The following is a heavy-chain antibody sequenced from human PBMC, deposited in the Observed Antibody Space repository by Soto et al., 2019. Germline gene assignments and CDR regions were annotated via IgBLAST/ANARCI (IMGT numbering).Heavy chain of an antibody. CDR2: IDDTNIA. V-gene: IGHV3-23*05. J-gene: IGHJ4*02. CDR1: GFTFRTDA. Sequence: GGSLRLSCAVSGFTFRTDAMYWIRQAPGKGLEWVSAIDDTNIAYYADSVKGRFIITRDNSRNTLFLQLDGLRAEDTAIYYCTKRPMCTGDCWYFDDWGQGVLVTVS. CDR3: TKRPMCTGDCWYFDD. D-gene: IGHD2-21*02.